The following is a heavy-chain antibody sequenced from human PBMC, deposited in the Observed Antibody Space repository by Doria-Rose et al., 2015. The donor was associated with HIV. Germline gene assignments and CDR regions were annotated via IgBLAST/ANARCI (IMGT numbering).Heavy chain of an antibody. V-gene: IGHV2-26*01. CDR1: GVSLSSPGMG. D-gene: IGHD6-13*01. J-gene: IGHJ4*02. CDR3: ARIKSSRWYHKYYFDF. CDR2: IFSDDER. Sequence: SGPVLVRPTETLTLTCTVSGVSLSSPGMGVSSIRQPPGKALEWLANIFSDDERSYKTSLKCRLTISRCTSKSQVVLTMTDMDPVDTATYYCARIKSSRWYHKYYFDFWGQGTLVIVSA.